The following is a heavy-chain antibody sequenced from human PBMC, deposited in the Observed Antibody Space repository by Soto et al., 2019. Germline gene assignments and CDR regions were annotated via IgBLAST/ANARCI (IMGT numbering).Heavy chain of an antibody. CDR1: GFTFTSYT. CDR3: ARDFHYAFDY. CDR2: ITTSGGGT. V-gene: IGHV3-48*01. J-gene: IGHJ4*02. D-gene: IGHD4-17*01. Sequence: PGGSLRLSCEASGFTFTSYTMNWVRQAPGQGLEWLAYITTSGGGTFLADSAKGRFTISRDNAKSSLYLQINGLRAEDTAVYYCARDFHYAFDYWGQGTLVTVSS.